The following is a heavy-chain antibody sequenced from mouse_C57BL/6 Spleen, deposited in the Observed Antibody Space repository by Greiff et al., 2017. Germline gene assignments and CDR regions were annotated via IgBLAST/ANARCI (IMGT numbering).Heavy chain of an antibody. V-gene: IGHV1-72*01. CDR2: IDPNSGGT. CDR3: ARGPHYDYDLDWFAY. CDR1: GYTFTSYW. D-gene: IGHD2-4*01. J-gene: IGHJ3*01. Sequence: QVQLQQPGAELVKPGASVKLSCKASGYTFTSYWMHWVTQRPGRGLEWIGRIDPNSGGTKYNEKFKSKATLTVDKPSSTAYMQLSSLTSEDSAVYYCARGPHYDYDLDWFAYWGQGTLVTVSA.